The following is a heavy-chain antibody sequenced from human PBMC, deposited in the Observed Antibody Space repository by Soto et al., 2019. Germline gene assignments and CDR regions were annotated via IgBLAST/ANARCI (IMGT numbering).Heavy chain of an antibody. CDR3: SRSSAMVTELGFDP. CDR1: GYTFTGYY. V-gene: IGHV1-2*02. Sequence: QVQLVQSGAEVKKPGASVKVSCKASGYTFTGYYMHWVRQAPGQGLESMGWINPHSGGTNYTQNFQGRVTMTRDTSISTAYMELSRLRSDDTAVYYCSRSSAMVTELGFDPWGQGTLVTVSS. J-gene: IGHJ5*02. D-gene: IGHD5-18*01. CDR2: INPHSGGT.